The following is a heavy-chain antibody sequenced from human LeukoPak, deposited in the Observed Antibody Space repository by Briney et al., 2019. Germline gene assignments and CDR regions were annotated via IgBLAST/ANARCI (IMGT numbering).Heavy chain of an antibody. CDR1: GGSFSGYY. CDR3: ARAGAEGQLSGCDRDPFDY. V-gene: IGHV4-34*01. D-gene: IGHD5-12*01. Sequence: PSETLSLTCAVYGGSFSGYYWSWIRQPPGKGLEWIGEINHSGSTNYNPSLKSRGTISVDTSKNQFSLKLSSVTAADTAVYYCARAGAEGQLSGCDRDPFDYWGQGTLVTVSS. J-gene: IGHJ4*02. CDR2: INHSGST.